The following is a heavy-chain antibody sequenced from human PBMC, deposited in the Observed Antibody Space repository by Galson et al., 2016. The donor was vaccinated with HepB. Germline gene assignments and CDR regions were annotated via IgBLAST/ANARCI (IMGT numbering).Heavy chain of an antibody. CDR3: TRDGFGGTNDAFDI. CDR1: GIRFNAYGG. CDR2: IWYNEMNK. J-gene: IGHJ3*02. V-gene: IGHV3-33*01. D-gene: IGHD3-10*01. Sequence: SLRLSCAASGIRFNAYGGTHWVRQAPGKGLEWVAVIWYNEMNKHYADSVKGRFTISKDDSKNTVYLEMNSLRDEDTAVYYCTRDGFGGTNDAFDICGQGTFVAVSS.